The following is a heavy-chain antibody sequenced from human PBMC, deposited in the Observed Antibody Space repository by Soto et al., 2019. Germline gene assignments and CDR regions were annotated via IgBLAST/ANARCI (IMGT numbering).Heavy chain of an antibody. CDR2: ISGSGADT. CDR3: AKDTGRGGGSVFDY. J-gene: IGHJ4*02. V-gene: IGHV3-23*01. CDR1: GFIFSNYA. D-gene: IGHD2-15*01. Sequence: EVQLLESGGGLVQPGGSLRLSCAPSGFIFSNYAMSWVRQARGKGLEWVSAISGSGADTYYTESVMGRFTISRDNFKNTLYLQMNSLRAEDTAVYYCAKDTGRGGGSVFDYWGQGTLVTVSS.